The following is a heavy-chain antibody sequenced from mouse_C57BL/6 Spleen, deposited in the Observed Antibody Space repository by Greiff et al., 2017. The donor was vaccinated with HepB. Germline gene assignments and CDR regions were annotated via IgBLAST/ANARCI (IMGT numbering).Heavy chain of an antibody. V-gene: IGHV14-4*01. Sequence: VQLQQSGAELVRPGASVKLSCTASGFNIKDDYMHWVKQSPEQGLEWIGWIDPENGDTEYASKFQGKATITTDTSSNTAYLQLSSLTSEDTAVYYCTTGYSNPWNWGQGTTLTVSS. CDR1: GFNIKDDY. J-gene: IGHJ2*01. D-gene: IGHD2-5*01. CDR2: IDPENGDT. CDR3: TTGYSNPWN.